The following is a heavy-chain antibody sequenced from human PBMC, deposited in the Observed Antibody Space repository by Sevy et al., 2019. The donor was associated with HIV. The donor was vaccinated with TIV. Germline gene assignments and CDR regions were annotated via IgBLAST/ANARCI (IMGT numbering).Heavy chain of an antibody. CDR3: AKDYEFGSGSLMGLFDY. V-gene: IGHV3-23*01. CDR1: GFTFSNYA. CDR2: IRGGGGST. Sequence: GGSLRLSCVASGFTFSNYAMSWVRQAPGKGLEWVSAIRGGGGSTYYADSVKGRFTITEDNSKNTVYRRMNSLRAEDTALYYCAKDYEFGSGSLMGLFDYWGQGTLVTVSS. J-gene: IGHJ4*02. D-gene: IGHD3-10*01.